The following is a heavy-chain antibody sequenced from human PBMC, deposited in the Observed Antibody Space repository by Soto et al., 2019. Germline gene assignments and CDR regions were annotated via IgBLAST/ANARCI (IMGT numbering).Heavy chain of an antibody. D-gene: IGHD2-8*01. J-gene: IGHJ5*01. CDR3: ARLIGNSWLDS. CDR2: TYYRSKWDY. V-gene: IGHV6-1*01. CDR1: GDSVSTNSAT. Sequence: QTLSLTCAISGDSVSTNSATWDWIRQSPSRGLEWLGRTYYRSKWDYDYAASVKGRININPDTSNNQVSLHLDSVTPDDTAVNYCARLIGNSWLDSWGQGTLVTVSS.